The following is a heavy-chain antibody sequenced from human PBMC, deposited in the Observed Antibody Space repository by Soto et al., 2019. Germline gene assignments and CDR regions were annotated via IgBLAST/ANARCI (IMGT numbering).Heavy chain of an antibody. V-gene: IGHV4-39*01. D-gene: IGHD1-7*01. J-gene: IGHJ4*02. CDR2: IYYSGST. CDR3: AVTNWNYVHY. CDR1: GGSISSSSYY. Sequence: SETLSLTCTVSGGSISSSSYYWGWIRQPPGKGLEWIGSIYYSGSTYYNPSLKSRVTMSVDTSKNQFSLKLSSVTAADTAVYYCAVTNWNYVHYWGQGTLVTVSS.